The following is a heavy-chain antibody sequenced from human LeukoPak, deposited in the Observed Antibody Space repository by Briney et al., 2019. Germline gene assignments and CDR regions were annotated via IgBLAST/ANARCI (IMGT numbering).Heavy chain of an antibody. J-gene: IGHJ6*03. Sequence: SETLSLTCTVSGGSISSYYWSWIRQPPGKGLEWIGYIYYSGGTNYNPSLKSRVTISVDTSKSQFSLKLSSVTAADTAVYYCARGGVAATDYYYYMDVWGKGTTVTVSS. CDR1: GGSISSYY. D-gene: IGHD2-15*01. CDR3: ARGGVAATDYYYYMDV. V-gene: IGHV4-59*01. CDR2: IYYSGGT.